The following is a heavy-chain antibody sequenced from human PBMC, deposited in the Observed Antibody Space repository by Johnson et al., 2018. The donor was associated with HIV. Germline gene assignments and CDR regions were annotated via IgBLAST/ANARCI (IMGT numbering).Heavy chain of an antibody. CDR3: AKEGSSSPWAFDI. J-gene: IGHJ3*02. V-gene: IGHV3-74*01. CDR1: GFTFSSYW. Sequence: VQLVESGGGLVQPGGSLRLSCAASGFTFSSYWMHWVRQGPGKGLVWVSRINGDGSGITNADSVKGRFTISRDNAKNTLYLQMNNLRPEDTALYYCAKEGSSSPWAFDIWGQGTMVTVSS. CDR2: INGDGSGI. D-gene: IGHD2-15*01.